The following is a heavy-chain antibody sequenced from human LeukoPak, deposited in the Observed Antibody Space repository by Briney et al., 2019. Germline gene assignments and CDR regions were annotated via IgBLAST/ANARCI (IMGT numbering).Heavy chain of an antibody. CDR3: SRGSGWLSVY. Sequence: PGGSLRLSCTASGFTSGDYLMSWFRQAPGKGLEWIGFISGGTTEYAASVKGRFTISRDDSTSIAYLQMNSLTTGDTAVYYCSRGSGWLSVYWGQGTLVTVSS. CDR1: GFTSGDYL. CDR2: ISGGTT. D-gene: IGHD6-19*01. V-gene: IGHV3-49*03. J-gene: IGHJ4*02.